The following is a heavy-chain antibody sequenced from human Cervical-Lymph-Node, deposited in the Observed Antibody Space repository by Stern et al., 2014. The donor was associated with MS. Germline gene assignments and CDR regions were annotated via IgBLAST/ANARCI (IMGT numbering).Heavy chain of an antibody. CDR2: IYYSGST. J-gene: IGHJ4*02. CDR3: ARSKYGDYYTLDS. V-gene: IGHV4-31*03. D-gene: IGHD4-17*01. CDR1: GGSISSDNY. Sequence: QLQLQESGPGLVQPSQTLSLTCTVSGGSISSDNYWSWIRQHPGKGLEWIGYIYYSGSTNYNPSLKSRVTISLDTSKNQFSLKLSSVTAADTAVYYCARSKYGDYYTLDSWGQGTLVTVSS.